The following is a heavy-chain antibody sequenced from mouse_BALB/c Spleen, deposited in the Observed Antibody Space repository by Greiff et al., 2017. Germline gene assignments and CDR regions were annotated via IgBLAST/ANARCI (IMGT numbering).Heavy chain of an antibody. CDR2: ISYDGSN. CDR1: GYSITSGYY. D-gene: IGHD2-4*01. Sequence: EVKLQESGPGLVKPSQSLSLTCSVTGYSITSGYYWNWIRQFPGNKLEWMGYISYDGSNNYNPSLKNRISITRDTSKNQFFLKLNSVTTEDTATYYCARKLQYMITTWGFAYWGQGTLVTVSA. CDR3: ARKLQYMITTWGFAY. J-gene: IGHJ3*01. V-gene: IGHV3-6*02.